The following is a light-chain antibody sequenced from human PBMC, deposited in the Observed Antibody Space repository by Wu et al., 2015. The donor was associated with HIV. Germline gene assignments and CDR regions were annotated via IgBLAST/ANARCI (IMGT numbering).Light chain of an antibody. J-gene: IGKJ2*04. CDR2: GAS. CDR1: QSVSSSY. V-gene: IGKV3-20*01. Sequence: EIVLTQSPGTLSLSPGERATLSCRASQSVSSSYLAWYQQKPGQAPRLLIYGASSRATGIPDRFSDSGSGTDFTLTISRLEPEDFAVYYCQQYGSSPPSSFGQGTKLEIK. CDR3: QQYGSSPPSS.